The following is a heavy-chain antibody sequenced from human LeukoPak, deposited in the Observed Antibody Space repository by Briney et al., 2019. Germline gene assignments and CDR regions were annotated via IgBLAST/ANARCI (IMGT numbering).Heavy chain of an antibody. J-gene: IGHJ4*02. CDR1: GFTFSNYG. V-gene: IGHV3-33*01. D-gene: IGHD4-17*01. CDR2: IWYDGSNK. CDR3: ARGYDYGDYGVVE. Sequence: GGSLRLSCAASGFTFSNYGMHWVRQAPGKGLEWVAVIWYDGSNKYYSDSVRGRFTISRDNSENTLYLQMNSLRAEDTAVYYCARGYDYGDYGVVEWGQGTLVTVSS.